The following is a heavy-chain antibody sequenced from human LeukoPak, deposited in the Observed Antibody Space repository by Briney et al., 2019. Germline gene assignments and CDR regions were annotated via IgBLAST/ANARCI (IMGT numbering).Heavy chain of an antibody. CDR3: ARAGGSASTLDY. V-gene: IGHV3-23*01. J-gene: IGHJ4*02. D-gene: IGHD3-10*01. Sequence: GGSLRLSCSASGFTFSTNGMHWVRQVLGKGLEWVSSISGSGGITYYADSVKGRFTISRDKSKNTLYLQMNSLRAEDTAVYYCARAGGSASTLDYWGQGTLVTVSS. CDR1: GFTFSTNG. CDR2: ISGSGGIT.